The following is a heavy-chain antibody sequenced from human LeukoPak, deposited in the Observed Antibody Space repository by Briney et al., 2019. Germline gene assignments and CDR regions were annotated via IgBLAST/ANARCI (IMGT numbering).Heavy chain of an antibody. CDR1: GYTLTSYD. D-gene: IGHD6-19*01. Sequence: ALVKVSCKASGYTLTSYDINWVRQATGQGLEWMGWMNPNSGNTGYAQKFQGRVTMTRNTSISTAYMELSSLRSEDTAVYSCASAGRGSGWPNYYYYGMDVWGQGTTVTVSS. CDR2: MNPNSGNT. V-gene: IGHV1-8*01. CDR3: ASAGRGSGWPNYYYYGMDV. J-gene: IGHJ6*02.